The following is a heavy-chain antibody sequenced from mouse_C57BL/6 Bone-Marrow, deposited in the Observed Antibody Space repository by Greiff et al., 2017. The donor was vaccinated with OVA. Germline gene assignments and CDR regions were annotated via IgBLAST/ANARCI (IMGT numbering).Heavy chain of an antibody. CDR2: IYPGDGDT. V-gene: IGHV1-80*01. CDR3: ASQSSGAVAY. CDR1: GYAFSSYW. J-gene: IGHJ3*01. Sequence: VHLVESGAELVKPGASVKISCKASGYAFSSYWMNWVKQRPGKGLEWIGQIYPGDGDTNYNGKFKGKATLTADKSSSTAYMQLSSLTSEDSAVYFCASQSSGAVAYWGQGTLVTVSA. D-gene: IGHD3-2*02.